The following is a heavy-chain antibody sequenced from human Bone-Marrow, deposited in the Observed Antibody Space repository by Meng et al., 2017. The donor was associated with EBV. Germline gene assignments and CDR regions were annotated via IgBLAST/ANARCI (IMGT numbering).Heavy chain of an antibody. CDR3: ASESGRGYTPDF. CDR2: LIPDFGTP. D-gene: IGHD3-10*01. Sequence: VEVVRCGVVVKKPCAAVKVSCKAAGGAFRYCAIGWVRQAPGQGLEWRGGLIPDFGTPDYDPNYQDRVTITADESTSTAYMELNSLTTEDTAIYYCASESGRGYTPDFWGQGPWSPSPQ. CDR1: GGAFRYCA. J-gene: IGHJ4*02. V-gene: IGHV1-69*01.